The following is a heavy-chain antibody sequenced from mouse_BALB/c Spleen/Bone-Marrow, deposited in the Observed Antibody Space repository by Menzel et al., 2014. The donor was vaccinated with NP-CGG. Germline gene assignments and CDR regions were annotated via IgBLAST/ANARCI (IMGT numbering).Heavy chain of an antibody. Sequence: QVQLQQSGPGLVAPSQSLSITCTVSGFSLTVYGVNWVCQPPGKGLEWLGMIWGDGITDYNSAFKSRLSISKDDSKSQVFLKMDSLQTDDTAKYYCAREGNYFDYWGQGTTLTVSS. CDR1: GFSLTVYG. J-gene: IGHJ2*01. V-gene: IGHV2-6-7*01. CDR3: AREGNYFDY. CDR2: IWGDGIT.